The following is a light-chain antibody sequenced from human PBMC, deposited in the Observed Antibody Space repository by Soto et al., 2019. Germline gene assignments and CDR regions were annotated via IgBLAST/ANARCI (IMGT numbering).Light chain of an antibody. CDR1: SGSIASNY. Sequence: NFMLTQPHSVSESPGKTVTISCTRSSGSIASNYVQWYQQRPGTSPTTVIQENNQRPSGVPDRFSGSIDRSSNSASLTISGLKTEDEADYYCQSYDSSINWVFGGGTKVTVL. V-gene: IGLV6-57*01. J-gene: IGLJ3*02. CDR3: QSYDSSINWV. CDR2: ENN.